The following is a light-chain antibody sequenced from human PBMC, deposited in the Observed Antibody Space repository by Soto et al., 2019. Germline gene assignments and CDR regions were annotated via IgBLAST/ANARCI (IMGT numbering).Light chain of an antibody. J-gene: IGLJ3*02. V-gene: IGLV8-61*01. CDR1: SGSVSTNHY. CDR2: STS. CDR3: VLYMGSGIRA. Sequence: QAVVTQEPSFSVSPGGTVTLTCGLSSGSVSTNHYPSWYQQTPGQAPRTLIYSTSTRSSGVPDRFSGSILGNKAALNITGAQADDESDYYCVLYMGSGIRAFGGGTKVTVL.